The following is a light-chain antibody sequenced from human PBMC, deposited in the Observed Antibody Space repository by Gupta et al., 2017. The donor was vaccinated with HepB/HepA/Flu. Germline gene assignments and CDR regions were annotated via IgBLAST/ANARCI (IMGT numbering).Light chain of an antibody. CDR3: QHYTDWPPWT. J-gene: IGKJ1*01. CDR2: HTS. Sequence: EIVLTQSPATLSVSPGRRATLSCRARQNIGSNLAWYQQRPGPPPSLLIFHTSLRAAGTPSRFSATGSGTEFTLTISSPQSEDSAVYYCQHYTDWPPWTFGQGTKVEIK. V-gene: IGKV3-15*01. CDR1: QNIGSN.